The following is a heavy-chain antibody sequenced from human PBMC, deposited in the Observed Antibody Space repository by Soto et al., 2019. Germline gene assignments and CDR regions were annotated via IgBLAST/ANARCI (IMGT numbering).Heavy chain of an antibody. D-gene: IGHD2-15*01. CDR2: ISSNGDIT. J-gene: IGHJ2*01. V-gene: IGHV3-64*02. CDR1: GFTFSAYA. CDR3: ARGRGYCSGGNCYGGVWYFDL. Sequence: EVQLVESGEGLVQPGGSLRLTCAASGFTFSAYAMHWVRQAPGKGLEFVSAISSNGDITYYADSVKGRFTISRDNSKNTLSLQVGSLGAEDLAVYYCARGRGYCSGGNCYGGVWYFDLWGRGTLVTVSS.